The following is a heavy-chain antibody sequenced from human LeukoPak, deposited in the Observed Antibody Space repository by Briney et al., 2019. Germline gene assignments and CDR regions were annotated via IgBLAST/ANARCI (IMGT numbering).Heavy chain of an antibody. D-gene: IGHD6-13*01. J-gene: IGHJ3*02. Sequence: ASVKVSCKASGYTFTGCYTHWVRQAPGQGLEWMGWINPNSGGTNYAQKFQGRVTMTRDTSISTAYMELSRLRSDDTAVYYCARVRIAGAPDAFDIWGQGTMVTVSS. CDR3: ARVRIAGAPDAFDI. CDR1: GYTFTGCY. CDR2: INPNSGGT. V-gene: IGHV1-2*02.